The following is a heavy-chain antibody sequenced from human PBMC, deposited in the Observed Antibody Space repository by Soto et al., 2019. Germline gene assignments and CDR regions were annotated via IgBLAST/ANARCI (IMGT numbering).Heavy chain of an antibody. CDR3: ATLIKTYYGDSSGYSQDY. Sequence: GGSLRLSCAASRFKFSDYSMNWVRQAPGKGLEWVSSISPRSAYIHYADAVKGRFIISRDDGKNALILQMNSLRAEDTAVYYCATLIKTYYGDSSGYSQDYWGQGTLVTVSS. V-gene: IGHV3-21*01. CDR1: RFKFSDYS. CDR2: ISPRSAYI. D-gene: IGHD3-22*01. J-gene: IGHJ4*02.